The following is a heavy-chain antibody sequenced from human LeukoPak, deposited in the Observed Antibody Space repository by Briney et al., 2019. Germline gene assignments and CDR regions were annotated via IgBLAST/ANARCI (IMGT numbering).Heavy chain of an antibody. CDR3: ARGNILRYFDWLLSVDAFDI. J-gene: IGHJ3*02. Sequence: EASVKVSCKASGGTFSSYAISWVRQAPGQGLEWMGGIIPIFGTANYAQKFQGRVTITADESTSTAYMELSSLRSEDTAVYYCARGNILRYFDWLLSVDAFDIWGQGTMDTVSS. CDR1: GGTFSSYA. V-gene: IGHV1-69*13. CDR2: IIPIFGTA. D-gene: IGHD3-9*01.